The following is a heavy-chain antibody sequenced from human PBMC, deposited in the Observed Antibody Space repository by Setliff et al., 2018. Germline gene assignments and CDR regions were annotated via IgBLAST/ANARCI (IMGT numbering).Heavy chain of an antibody. CDR3: AREVGTSTSSDAFDV. Sequence: SETLSLTCTVSGDSISSGDYFWGWIRQPPGQGLEWIAYIYHSGSAYYNPSLKSRVTMSVDTSKNQFSQHLTSVTAADTAVYYCAREVGTSTSSDAFDVWGQGMMVT. D-gene: IGHD1-26*01. CDR2: IYHSGSA. V-gene: IGHV4-30-4*08. J-gene: IGHJ3*01. CDR1: GDSISSGDYF.